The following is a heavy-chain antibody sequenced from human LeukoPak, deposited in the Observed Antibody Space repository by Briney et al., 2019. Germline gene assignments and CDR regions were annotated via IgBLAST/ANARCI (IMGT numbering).Heavy chain of an antibody. CDR2: IYYSGST. Sequence: SETLSLTCTVSGGSISSSSYYWGWIRQPPGKGLEWIGSIYYSGSTYYNPSLKSRVTISVDTSKNQFSLKLSSVTAADTAVYYCAMPKPDYDYVRGSYRYTGIFDYWGQGTLVTVSS. V-gene: IGHV4-39*01. J-gene: IGHJ4*02. D-gene: IGHD3-16*02. CDR1: GGSISSSSYY. CDR3: AMPKPDYDYVRGSYRYTGIFDY.